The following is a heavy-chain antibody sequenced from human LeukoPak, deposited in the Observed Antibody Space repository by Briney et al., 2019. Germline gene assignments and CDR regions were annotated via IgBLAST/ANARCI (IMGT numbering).Heavy chain of an antibody. J-gene: IGHJ4*02. D-gene: IGHD4-17*01. CDR1: GFSVSSTY. CDR3: ARDSGDGDYEPLDS. CDR2: IYRDGST. Sequence: GGSLRLSCAASGFSVSSTYMNWVRQAPGKGLEWVSIIYRDGSTYYADYVKGRFTISRDNSKNTLYLQMNGLRVEDTAMYYCARDSGDGDYEPLDSWGQGTLVIVSS. V-gene: IGHV3-53*01.